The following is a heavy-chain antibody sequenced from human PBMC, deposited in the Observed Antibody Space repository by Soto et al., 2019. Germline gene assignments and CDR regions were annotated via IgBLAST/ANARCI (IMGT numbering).Heavy chain of an antibody. Sequence: GGSLRLSCVASGFTFNSYGIHWVRQAPGKALEWVAVISYDGNNIYYGDSVQGRFTISRDNSKNTIYLQMNSLRAEDTAVYYCAKDVGYCTNGVCLYNWFDPWGQGTLVTVSS. CDR3: AKDVGYCTNGVCLYNWFDP. V-gene: IGHV3-30*18. CDR1: GFTFNSYG. J-gene: IGHJ5*02. CDR2: ISYDGNNI. D-gene: IGHD2-8*01.